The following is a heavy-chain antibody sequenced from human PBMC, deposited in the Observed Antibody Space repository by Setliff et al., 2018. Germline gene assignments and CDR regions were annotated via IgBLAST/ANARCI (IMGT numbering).Heavy chain of an antibody. J-gene: IGHJ4*02. V-gene: IGHV4-59*08. D-gene: IGHD2-8*02. CDR3: ARLSPYNTGPPFDY. Sequence: PSETLSLTCSVSGDSIFDNYWSWIRQSPGRGLEWIAYISYTGSTNYNPSLKSRVTISLDTSKNHFSLNLRSVTAADTAVYYCARLSPYNTGPPFDYWGQGTLVTGS. CDR1: GDSIFDNY. CDR2: ISYTGST.